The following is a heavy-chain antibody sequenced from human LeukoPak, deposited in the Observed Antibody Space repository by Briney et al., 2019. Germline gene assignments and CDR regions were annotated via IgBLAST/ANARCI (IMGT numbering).Heavy chain of an antibody. CDR3: TRGYGSFDN. CDR1: GFTFISYD. J-gene: IGHJ4*02. D-gene: IGHD3-10*01. Sequence: GGSLRLSCAASGFTFISYDMHWVRQAPGKGLEWVAIISYDGNEKYYADSVKGRFTISRDNSKNTLYLQMNSLIAEDTAVYYRTRGYGSFDNWGQGTLVIVSS. CDR2: ISYDGNEK. V-gene: IGHV3-30*03.